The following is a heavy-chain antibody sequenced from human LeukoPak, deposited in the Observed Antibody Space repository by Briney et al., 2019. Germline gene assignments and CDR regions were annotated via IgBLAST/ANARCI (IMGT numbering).Heavy chain of an antibody. D-gene: IGHD3-22*01. CDR3: VKVDA. Sequence: PGGSLRLSCAASGFTFSNYWMHWVRQVPGKGLVWVSRINDDGSATFYADSVKGRFTISRDNAKNTLFLQMDSLSAEDTAVYYCVKVDAWGQGTLVTVSS. J-gene: IGHJ4*02. CDR2: INDDGSAT. CDR1: GFTFSNYW. V-gene: IGHV3-74*01.